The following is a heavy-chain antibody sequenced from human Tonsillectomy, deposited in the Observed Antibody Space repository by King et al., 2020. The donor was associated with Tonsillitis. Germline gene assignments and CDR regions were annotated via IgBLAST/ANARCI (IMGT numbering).Heavy chain of an antibody. CDR2: LSGSGDTT. V-gene: IGHV3-23*04. CDR1: GFTFDSYA. D-gene: IGHD4-17*01. Sequence: VQLVESGGDLVQPGGSLRLSCAASGFTFDSYAMNWVRQAPGKGLEWVSALSGSGDTTYYADSVKGRFTVSRDNPKNTLFLQKNSLRADDTAVYYCAKAPLSGADYGWFDSWGQGTLVPVSS. J-gene: IGHJ5*01. CDR3: AKAPLSGADYGWFDS.